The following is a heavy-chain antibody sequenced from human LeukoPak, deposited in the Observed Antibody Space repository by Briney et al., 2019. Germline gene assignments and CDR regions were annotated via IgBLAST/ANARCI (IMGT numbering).Heavy chain of an antibody. Sequence: GRSLRLSCAASGFTFSTYGMRWVRQAPGKGLEWVAVIWYDGSNKYYADSVKGRFTISRDNCKNTLYLQMNSLRAEDTAVYYCARDGPAYCGGDCYWDYWGQGTLVTVSS. D-gene: IGHD2-21*02. J-gene: IGHJ4*02. CDR1: GFTFSTYG. CDR2: IWYDGSNK. V-gene: IGHV3-33*01. CDR3: ARDGPAYCGGDCYWDY.